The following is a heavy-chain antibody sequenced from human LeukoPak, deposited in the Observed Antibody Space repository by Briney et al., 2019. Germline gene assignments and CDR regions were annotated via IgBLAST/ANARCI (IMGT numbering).Heavy chain of an antibody. CDR1: GGSISSYY. Sequence: SETLSLTCTVSGGSISSYYWSWIRQPPGKGLEWIGYIYYSGSTNYNPSLKSRVTISVDTPKNQFSLKLSSVTAADTAVYYCARGYGGIPYYFDYWGQGTLVTVSS. J-gene: IGHJ4*02. D-gene: IGHD4-23*01. V-gene: IGHV4-59*01. CDR3: ARGYGGIPYYFDY. CDR2: IYYSGST.